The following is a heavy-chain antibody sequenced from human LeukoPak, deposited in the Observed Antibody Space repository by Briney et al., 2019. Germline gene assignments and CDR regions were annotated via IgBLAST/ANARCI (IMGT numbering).Heavy chain of an antibody. J-gene: IGHJ4*02. V-gene: IGHV3-48*01. D-gene: IGHD1-26*01. CDR2: ISGSSSTI. CDR1: GFTFSTYS. Sequence: GGSLRLSCAASGFTFSTYSMNWVRQAPGKGLEWVSYISGSSSTIYYADSVKGRFTISRDNAKNTLYLQMNSLRAEDTAVYYCARDSGSYSSGGFDYWGQGTLVTVSS. CDR3: ARDSGSYSSGGFDY.